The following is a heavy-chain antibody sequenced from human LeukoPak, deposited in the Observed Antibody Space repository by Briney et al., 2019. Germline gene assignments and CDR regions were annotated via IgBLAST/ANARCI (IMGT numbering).Heavy chain of an antibody. J-gene: IGHJ6*02. CDR2: IIPILGIA. V-gene: IGHV1-69*04. CDR3: ARLARCSSTSCYHSYNYYYYGMDV. CDR1: GYTFTSYD. D-gene: IGHD2-2*01. Sequence: GASVKVSCKASGYTFTSYDINWVRQATGQGLEWMGRIIPILGIANYAQKFQGRVTITADKSTSTAYMELSSLRSEDTAVYYCARLARCSSTSCYHSYNYYYYGMDVWGQGTTVTVSS.